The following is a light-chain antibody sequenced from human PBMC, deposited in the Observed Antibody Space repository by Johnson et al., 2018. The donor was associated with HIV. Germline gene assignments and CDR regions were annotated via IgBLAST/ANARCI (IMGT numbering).Light chain of an antibody. CDR2: DNN. Sequence: QSVLTQPPSVSAAAGQKVTISCSGSSSNIGNNDVSWYQQLPGTAPKLLIYDNNKRPSGIPDRFSGSKSGTSATLGITGLQTGDEADYYCGTWDSTFYVFGTGTKVTVL. CDR1: SSNIGNND. J-gene: IGLJ1*01. V-gene: IGLV1-51*01. CDR3: GTWDSTFYV.